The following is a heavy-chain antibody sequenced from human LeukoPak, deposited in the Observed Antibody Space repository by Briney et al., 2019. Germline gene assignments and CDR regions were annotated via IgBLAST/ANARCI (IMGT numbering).Heavy chain of an antibody. D-gene: IGHD3-10*01. CDR3: ARDSKAYGSGSKGAHY. Sequence: ASVRVSCKASGYTFSDYDINWVRQATGQGLEWMGWMNPNSGSTSYAQKFQGRVTMTRDTSTSTVYMELSSLRSEDTAVYYCARDSKAYGSGSKGAHYWGQGTLVTVSS. J-gene: IGHJ4*02. CDR1: GYTFSDYD. V-gene: IGHV1-8*01. CDR2: MNPNSGST.